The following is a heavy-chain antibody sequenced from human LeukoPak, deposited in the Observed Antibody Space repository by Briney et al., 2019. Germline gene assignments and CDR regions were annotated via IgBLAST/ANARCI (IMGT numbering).Heavy chain of an antibody. CDR3: ARLGGSSWLPDY. D-gene: IGHD6-13*01. CDR2: IYYSGST. V-gene: IGHV4-59*08. J-gene: IGHJ4*02. Sequence: SETLSLTCTVSGGSISSYYWSWIRQPPGEGLEWIGYIYYSGSTNYNPSLKSRVTISVDTSKNQFSLKLSSVTAADTAVYYCARLGGSSWLPDYWGQGTLVTVSS. CDR1: GGSISSYY.